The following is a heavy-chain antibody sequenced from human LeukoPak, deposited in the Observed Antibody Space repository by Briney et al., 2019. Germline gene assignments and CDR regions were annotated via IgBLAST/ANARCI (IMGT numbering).Heavy chain of an antibody. Sequence: GGSLRLSCAASGYIFSDHALHWVRQAPGKGLEWVAVISYDGSNKYYADSVKGRFTISRDNSKNTLYLQMNSLRAEDTAVYYCAREGLWFGELLSGGQNPDYWGQGTLVTVSS. D-gene: IGHD3-10*01. V-gene: IGHV3-30*04. CDR3: AREGLWFGELLSGGQNPDY. J-gene: IGHJ4*02. CDR2: ISYDGSNK. CDR1: GYIFSDHA.